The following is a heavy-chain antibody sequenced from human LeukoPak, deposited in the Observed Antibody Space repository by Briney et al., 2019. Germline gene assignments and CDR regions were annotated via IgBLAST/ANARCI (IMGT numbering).Heavy chain of an antibody. CDR3: ARGGYYGSGNDFRFDP. J-gene: IGHJ5*02. Sequence: SETLSLTRTVSGDSISSGDYYWSWIRQSPGKGLECIGYIHYTGSTNYNPSLKSRVTISVETSKNQFSLKLKSVTAADTAVYYCARGGYYGSGNDFRFDPWGQGTLVTVSS. CDR1: GDSISSGDYY. D-gene: IGHD3-10*01. V-gene: IGHV4-61*08. CDR2: IHYTGST.